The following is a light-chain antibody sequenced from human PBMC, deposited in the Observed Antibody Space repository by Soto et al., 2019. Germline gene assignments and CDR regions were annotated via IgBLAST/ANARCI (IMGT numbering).Light chain of an antibody. CDR2: DAS. CDR1: QSISSW. CDR3: QQYDSYSRT. Sequence: DIQMTQSPSTLSASVGDSVTITCRASQSISSWLAWYQQKPGKAPKLLIYDASSLDSGVPSRFSRSGSGTEFTLTISSLQPDDFATYYCQQYDSYSRTFGQGTKV. V-gene: IGKV1-5*01. J-gene: IGKJ1*01.